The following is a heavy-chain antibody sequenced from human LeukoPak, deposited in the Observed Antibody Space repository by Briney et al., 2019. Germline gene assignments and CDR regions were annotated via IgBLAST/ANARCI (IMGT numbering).Heavy chain of an antibody. CDR1: GYTFTVYY. V-gene: IGHV1-2*02. D-gene: IGHD2-2*02. J-gene: IGHJ4*02. CDR3: ARPYTTLADFDY. Sequence: ASVKVSCKASGYTFTVYYMHWVRQAPGQGLEWMGWINPNSGGTEYGQKFQGRVTMTRDTSISTAYMELSRLRSDDTAVYYCARPYTTLADFDYWGQGTLVTVSS. CDR2: INPNSGGT.